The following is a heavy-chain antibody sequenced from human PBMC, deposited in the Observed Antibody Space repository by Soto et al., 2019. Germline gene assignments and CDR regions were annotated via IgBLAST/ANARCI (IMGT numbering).Heavy chain of an antibody. D-gene: IGHD3-22*01. CDR2: VYNSGST. V-gene: IGHV4-59*01. CDR1: GSSISSFY. J-gene: IGHJ4*02. CDR3: ATASSSGSSGELDY. Sequence: SETLSLTCTVSGSSISSFYWSWIRQPPGKGLEWIGYVYNSGSTDYNPSLMSRVTISIDTSKNQFSLRLTSVTAADTAVYYCATASSSGSSGELDYWGQGTLVTVSS.